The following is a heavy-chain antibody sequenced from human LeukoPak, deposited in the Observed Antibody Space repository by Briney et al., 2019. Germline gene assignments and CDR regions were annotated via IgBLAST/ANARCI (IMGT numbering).Heavy chain of an antibody. CDR3: AKERDTAMVTIDY. V-gene: IGHV3-30*02. CDR1: RFTFSSAG. CDR2: MRYDGSNK. J-gene: IGHJ4*02. Sequence: GGSLRLSCAASRFTFSSAGMHWVREAPGKGLERVAFMRYDGSNKYYADAVKGRFTITRDNSKNTLYLQMNSRRAEDTAVYYCAKERDTAMVTIDYWGQGTLVTVSS. D-gene: IGHD5-18*01.